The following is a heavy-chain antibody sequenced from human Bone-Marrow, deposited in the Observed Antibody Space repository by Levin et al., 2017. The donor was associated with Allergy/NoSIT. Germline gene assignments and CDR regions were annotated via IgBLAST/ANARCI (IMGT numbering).Heavy chain of an antibody. CDR2: ITGSGGGT. D-gene: IGHD2-15*01. Sequence: GGSLRLSCAASGFSFSTFTMSWVRHNPGKGLEWVSGITGSGGGTFYTDSVKGRFTLSRDNFKNTLYLQMNSLRVEDTAVYYCSAHLCSGGGCYGGEAFDACGQGPMVSVSS. CDR1: GFSFSTFT. J-gene: IGHJ3*01. CDR3: SAHLCSGGGCYGGEAFDA. V-gene: IGHV3-23*01.